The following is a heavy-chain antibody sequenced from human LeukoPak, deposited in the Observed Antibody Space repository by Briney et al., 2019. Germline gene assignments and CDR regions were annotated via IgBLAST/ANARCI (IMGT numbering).Heavy chain of an antibody. Sequence: GGSLRLSCAASGFTFSSYGMHWVRQAPGKGLEWVAVISYDGSNKYYADSVKGRFAISRDNAKNSLYLQMNSLRVEDTAVYYCARDHYGDYSGYYFDYWGQGALVTVSS. CDR3: ARDHYGDYSGYYFDY. D-gene: IGHD4-17*01. J-gene: IGHJ4*02. V-gene: IGHV3-30*03. CDR1: GFTFSSYG. CDR2: ISYDGSNK.